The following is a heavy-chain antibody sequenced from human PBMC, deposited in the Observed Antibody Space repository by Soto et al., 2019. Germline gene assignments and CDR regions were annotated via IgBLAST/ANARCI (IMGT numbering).Heavy chain of an antibody. Sequence: GGSLRLSCAASGFIVSNNYMTWVRRAPGKGLEWVSVIYSGGSTYYADSVKGRFTISRNNSKNTVYLQMNRLRVEDTAVYHCATGSSPFYNNHYGMDVWGQGTTVTVSS. V-gene: IGHV3-53*01. J-gene: IGHJ6*02. CDR3: ATGSSPFYNNHYGMDV. CDR2: IYSGGST. CDR1: GFIVSNNY. D-gene: IGHD4-4*01.